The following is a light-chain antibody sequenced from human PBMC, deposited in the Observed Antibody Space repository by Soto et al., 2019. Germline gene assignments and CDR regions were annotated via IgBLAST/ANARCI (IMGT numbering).Light chain of an antibody. Sequence: DIVMTQSPDSLAVSLGERATINCKSSQSVLYSSNNKNYLAWYQQKPGQPPKLLIYWASTRESGVPDRFSGSGSGTDSTLTISSPQAEDVAVYYCQHYYSTPFTFGPGTKVDIK. CDR3: QHYYSTPFT. J-gene: IGKJ3*01. CDR1: QSVLYSSNNKNY. CDR2: WAS. V-gene: IGKV4-1*01.